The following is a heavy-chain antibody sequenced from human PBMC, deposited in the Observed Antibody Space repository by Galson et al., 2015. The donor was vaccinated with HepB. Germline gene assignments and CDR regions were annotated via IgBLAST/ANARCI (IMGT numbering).Heavy chain of an antibody. CDR3: ARGGVATIGGPTFDY. Sequence: SVKVSCKASGYTFTSFGVSWVRQAPGQGLEWMGRISAYKGNTDCAQKFQDRVTMTTDTSSSTAYMALRSLRSDDTAIYYCARGGVATIGGPTFDYWGQGTLVIVSS. D-gene: IGHD5-24*01. V-gene: IGHV1-18*01. CDR2: ISAYKGNT. J-gene: IGHJ4*02. CDR1: GYTFTSFG.